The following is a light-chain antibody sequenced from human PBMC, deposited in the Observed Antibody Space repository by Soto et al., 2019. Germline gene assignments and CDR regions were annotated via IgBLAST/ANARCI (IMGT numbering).Light chain of an antibody. CDR2: YVS. CDR3: QHYYSFPYT. J-gene: IGKJ2*01. Sequence: DIVMTQSPATLSVSPGERATLSCRASLTVNTNLAWYQQKPGQAPRLLIYYVSTRATGIPARFSGSGSVKEFTLTISSVQSEDSAVYYCQHYYSFPYTFGQGTKLEIK. CDR1: LTVNTN. V-gene: IGKV3-15*01.